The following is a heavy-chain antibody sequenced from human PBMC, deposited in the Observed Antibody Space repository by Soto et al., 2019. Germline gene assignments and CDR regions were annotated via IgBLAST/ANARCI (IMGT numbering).Heavy chain of an antibody. CDR1: GFTFSSYA. V-gene: IGHV3-23*01. Sequence: EVQLLESGGGLVQPGGSLRLSCAASGFTFSSYAMSWVRQAPGKGLVWVSAISGSGGSTYYADSVKGRFTISRDNSKNTLYLQMNSLRAEDTAVYYCAKGTKRHSSSLDYWGQGTLVTVSS. J-gene: IGHJ4*02. CDR3: AKGTKRHSSSLDY. CDR2: ISGSGGST. D-gene: IGHD6-13*01.